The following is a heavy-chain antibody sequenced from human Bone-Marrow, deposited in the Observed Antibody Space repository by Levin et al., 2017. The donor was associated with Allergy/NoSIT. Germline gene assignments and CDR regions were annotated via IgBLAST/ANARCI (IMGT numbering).Heavy chain of an antibody. CDR3: ARHEGQQLVRDFDY. Sequence: SETLSLTCTVSGDSISTGGYYWGWIRQPPGKGLEWIGSIYYSGSTYYNPSLKSRVTISIDTSKNQFSLKLSSVTAADTAVYYCARHEGQQLVRDFDYWGQGNLVTVSS. J-gene: IGHJ4*02. CDR2: IYYSGST. CDR1: GDSISTGGYY. V-gene: IGHV4-39*01. D-gene: IGHD6-13*01.